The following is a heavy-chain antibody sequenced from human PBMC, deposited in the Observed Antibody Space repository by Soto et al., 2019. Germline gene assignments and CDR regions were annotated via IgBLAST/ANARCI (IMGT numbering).Heavy chain of an antibody. Sequence: EVQLLESGGGLVQPGGSLRLSCVASGFTFGTYAMSWVRQAPGKGLEWVPAISHTGITPYYPDSVKGRFTISRDNSKNTLYLQMNSPGAEDTAVYFCAHQSYGGGTYPLLFDYWGQGTLVTVSS. CDR3: AHQSYGGGTYPLLFDY. CDR2: ISHTGITP. J-gene: IGHJ4*02. V-gene: IGHV3-23*01. D-gene: IGHD3-10*01. CDR1: GFTFGTYA.